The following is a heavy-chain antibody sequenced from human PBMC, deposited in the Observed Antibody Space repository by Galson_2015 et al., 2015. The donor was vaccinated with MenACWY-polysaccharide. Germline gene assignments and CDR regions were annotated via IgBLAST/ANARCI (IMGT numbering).Heavy chain of an antibody. D-gene: IGHD6-13*01. Sequence: SLRLSCAASGFTFSSYAMSWVRQAPGKGLEWVSAISGSGGSTYYADSVKGRFTISRDNSKNTPYLQMNSLRAEDTAVYYCAKPGSGYSSSWLDYWGQGTLVTVSS. CDR3: AKPGSGYSSSWLDY. V-gene: IGHV3-23*01. J-gene: IGHJ4*02. CDR2: ISGSGGST. CDR1: GFTFSSYA.